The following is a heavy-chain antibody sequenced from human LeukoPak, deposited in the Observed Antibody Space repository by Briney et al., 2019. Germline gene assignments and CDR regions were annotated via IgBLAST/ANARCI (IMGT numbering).Heavy chain of an antibody. J-gene: IGHJ4*02. D-gene: IGHD6-19*01. Sequence: GASVKVSCKASGYTFTSYYMHWVRQALGQGLEWMGIINPSGGSTSYAQKFQGRVTMTRDMSTSTVYMELSSLRSEDTAVYYCARASSSGWYYFDYWGQGTLVTVSS. CDR2: INPSGGST. CDR3: ARASSSGWYYFDY. CDR1: GYTFTSYY. V-gene: IGHV1-46*01.